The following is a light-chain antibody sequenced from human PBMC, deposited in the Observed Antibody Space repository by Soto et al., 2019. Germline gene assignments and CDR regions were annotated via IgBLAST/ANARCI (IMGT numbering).Light chain of an antibody. V-gene: IGKV3-20*01. CDR3: KQYGSSLLFT. CDR1: QSVSSSY. J-gene: IGKJ3*01. CDR2: GAS. Sequence: EIVLTQSPGTLSLSPGERATLSCRASQSVSSSYLAWYQQKPGQAPRLLIYGASSRDTGIPDRFSGSGSGTDFTLTISRLEPEDFAVYYCKQYGSSLLFTFGPGTKVDIK.